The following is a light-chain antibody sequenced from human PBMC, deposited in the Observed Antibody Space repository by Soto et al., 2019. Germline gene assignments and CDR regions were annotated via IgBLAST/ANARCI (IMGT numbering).Light chain of an antibody. J-gene: IGKJ4*01. Sequence: IVLTQSPGTLSLSPRERATLSCRASQSVSSSYLAWYQQKPGQALRLLIYGASSRATGIPDRFSGSGSGTDFTLTISRLEPEDVAVYYCQQYGSSPLTFGGGTNVEIK. CDR1: QSVSSSY. CDR2: GAS. CDR3: QQYGSSPLT. V-gene: IGKV3-20*01.